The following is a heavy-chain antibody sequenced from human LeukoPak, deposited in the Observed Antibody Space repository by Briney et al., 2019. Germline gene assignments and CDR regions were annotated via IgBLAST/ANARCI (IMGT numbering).Heavy chain of an antibody. J-gene: IGHJ3*02. D-gene: IGHD2-2*01. CDR1: GGSFSGYY. CDR3: ARAHCSSTSCYEVAFDI. V-gene: IGHV4-34*01. Sequence: SETLSLTCAVYGGSFSGYYWSWIRQPPGKGLEWIGEINHSGSTNYNPSLKSRVTISVDTSKNQFSLKLSSVTAADTAVYYCARAHCSSTSCYEVAFDIWGQGTMVTVSS. CDR2: INHSGST.